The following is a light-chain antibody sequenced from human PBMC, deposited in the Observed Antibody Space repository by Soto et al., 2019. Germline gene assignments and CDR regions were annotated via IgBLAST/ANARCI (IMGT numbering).Light chain of an antibody. CDR1: QRXLYCANNKTY. CDR3: QLYYSPPHT. V-gene: IGKV4-1*01. Sequence: DIVSTQSPGSLAVXXVEMATINCKSSQRXLYCANNKTYLAWYQQKPGQPPKLLSYWASTRESGVPDRFSGSGSGTDFTLTISSLQAEDVAVYYCQLYYSPPHTFGGGTKVDTK. J-gene: IGKJ4*01. CDR2: WAS.